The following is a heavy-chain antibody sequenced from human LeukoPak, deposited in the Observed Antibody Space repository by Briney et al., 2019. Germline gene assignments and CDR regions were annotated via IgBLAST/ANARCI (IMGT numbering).Heavy chain of an antibody. CDR2: IWHDGSNQ. J-gene: IGHJ4*02. CDR3: AREWVVPAAIVDY. CDR1: GFTFSSYG. Sequence: GRSLRLSCVASGFTFSSYGIHWVRQAPGKGLEWVSVIWHDGSNQKHADSVKGRFTISRDNSKNTLYLQMNSLRAEDTAVYYCAREWVVPAAIVDYWGQGTLVTVSS. V-gene: IGHV3-33*01. D-gene: IGHD2-2*02.